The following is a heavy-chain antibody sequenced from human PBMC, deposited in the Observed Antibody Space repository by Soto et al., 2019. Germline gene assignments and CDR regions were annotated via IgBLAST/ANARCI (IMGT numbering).Heavy chain of an antibody. CDR1: GGSISSGDYY. CDR3: ARDRITMVPGLKYGMDV. Sequence: SETLSLTCTVSGGSISSGDYYWSWIRQPPGKGLEWIGYIYYSGSTYYNPSLKSRVTISVDTSKNQFSLKLSSVTAADTAVYYCARDRITMVPGLKYGMDVWGHATTVTVSS. J-gene: IGHJ6*02. V-gene: IGHV4-30-4*01. CDR2: IYYSGST. D-gene: IGHD3-10*01.